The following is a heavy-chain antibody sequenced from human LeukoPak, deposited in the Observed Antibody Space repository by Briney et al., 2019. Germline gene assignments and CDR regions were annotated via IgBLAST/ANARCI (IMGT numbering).Heavy chain of an antibody. CDR1: GGSISSYY. J-gene: IGHJ4*02. CDR3: ARQGGDYENYFDY. D-gene: IGHD4-17*01. V-gene: IGHV4-59*08. Sequence: TSETLSLTCTVSGGSISSYYWSWIRQPPGKGLEWIGYIYYSGSTNYNPSLKSRVTISVDTSKNQFSLKLSSVTAADTAVYYCARQGGDYENYFDYWGQGTLVTVSS. CDR2: IYYSGST.